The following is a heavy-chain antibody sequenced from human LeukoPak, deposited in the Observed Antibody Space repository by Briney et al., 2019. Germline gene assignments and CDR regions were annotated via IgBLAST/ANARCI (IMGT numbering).Heavy chain of an antibody. CDR1: GFTFSSYW. J-gene: IGHJ4*02. CDR3: ARDLGFGAPDDY. CDR2: VTSDGRTE. D-gene: IGHD3-10*01. V-gene: IGHV3-30*03. Sequence: GGSLRLSCAASGFTFSSYWMNWVRQAPGRGPEWVAGVTSDGRTEVYVDSVKGRFTLSRDNSKNTVYLQMNWLRSEDTGVYYCARDLGFGAPDDYWDQGTLVTVSS.